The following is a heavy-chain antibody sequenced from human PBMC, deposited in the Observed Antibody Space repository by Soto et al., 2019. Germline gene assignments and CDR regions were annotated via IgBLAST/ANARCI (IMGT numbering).Heavy chain of an antibody. Sequence: GGSLRLSCAASGFTFSSYAMHWVRQAPGKGLEWVAVISYDGSNKYYADSVKGRFTISRDNSKNTLYLQMNSLRAEDTAVYYCARDVSQNSSGWYWYYYYYGMDVWGQGTTVTVPS. CDR3: ARDVSQNSSGWYWYYYYYGMDV. D-gene: IGHD6-19*01. CDR1: GFTFSSYA. J-gene: IGHJ6*02. V-gene: IGHV3-30-3*01. CDR2: ISYDGSNK.